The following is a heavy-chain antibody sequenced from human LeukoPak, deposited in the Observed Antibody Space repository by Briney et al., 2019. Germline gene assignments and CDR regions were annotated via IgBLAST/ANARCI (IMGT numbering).Heavy chain of an antibody. CDR3: ARGGPRGYYDSSGYYWFDP. Sequence: ASVKASCKASGYTFTRYYMHWVRQAPGQGLEWMGWINPNSGGTNYAQKFQGSVTMTRDTSISTAYMELSRLRSDDTAVYYCARGGPRGYYDSSGYYWFDPWGQGTLVTVSS. J-gene: IGHJ5*02. CDR1: GYTFTRYY. D-gene: IGHD3-22*01. CDR2: INPNSGGT. V-gene: IGHV1-2*02.